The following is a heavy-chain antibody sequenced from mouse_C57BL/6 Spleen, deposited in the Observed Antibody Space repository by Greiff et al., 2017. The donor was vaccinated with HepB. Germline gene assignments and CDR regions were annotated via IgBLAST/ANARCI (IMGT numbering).Heavy chain of an antibody. CDR2: IDPENGDT. Sequence: EVKLMESGAELVRPGASVKLSCTASGFNIKDDYMHWVKQRPEQGLEWIGWIDPENGDTEYASKFQGKATITADTSSNTAYLQLSSLTSEDTAVYYCTTRDGYSLAMDYWGQGTSVTVSS. CDR3: TTRDGYSLAMDY. CDR1: GFNIKDDY. J-gene: IGHJ4*01. D-gene: IGHD2-3*01. V-gene: IGHV14-4*01.